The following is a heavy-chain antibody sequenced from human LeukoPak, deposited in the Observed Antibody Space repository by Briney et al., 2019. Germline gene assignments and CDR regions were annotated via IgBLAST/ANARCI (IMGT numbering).Heavy chain of an antibody. D-gene: IGHD6-19*01. CDR1: GGTLAPSA. J-gene: IGHJ3*02. CDR3: ARGSYSSGWYSWGLDAFDI. Sequence: ASVKVSCKASGGTLAPSAIGWVGRARGQGLAWRGGSILIFGTATYAQKFQDRVTLTADESTSTAYMELNSLRSEDTAVYYCARGSYSSGWYSWGLDAFDIWGQGTMDTVSS. CDR2: SILIFGTA. V-gene: IGHV1-69*13.